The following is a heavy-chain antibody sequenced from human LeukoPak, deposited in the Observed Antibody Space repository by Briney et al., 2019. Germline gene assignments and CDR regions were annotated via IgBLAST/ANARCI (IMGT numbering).Heavy chain of an antibody. CDR1: GFTFSSYS. Sequence: GGSLRLSCAASGFTFSSYSMNWVRQAPGKGLEWVSSISSSSSYIYYADSVKGRFTISRDNAKNSLYLQMNSLRAEDTAVYYCARGIGGYNSVYFDYWGQGTLVTVSP. D-gene: IGHD5-24*01. J-gene: IGHJ4*02. V-gene: IGHV3-21*01. CDR2: ISSSSSYI. CDR3: ARGIGGYNSVYFDY.